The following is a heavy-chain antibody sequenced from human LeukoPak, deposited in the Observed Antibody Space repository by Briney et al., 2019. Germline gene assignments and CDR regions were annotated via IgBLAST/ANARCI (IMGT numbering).Heavy chain of an antibody. D-gene: IGHD6-13*01. CDR3: ARGGSSSWPEFDP. Sequence: PSETLSLTCTVSGGSISSSNNYWDWIRQPPGKGLEWIGSMYYSGSTNYNPSLKSRVTMSLDTSKNQFSLKLSSVTAADTAVYYCARGGSSSWPEFDPWGQGTLVTVSS. J-gene: IGHJ5*02. V-gene: IGHV4-39*07. CDR1: GGSISSSNNY. CDR2: MYYSGST.